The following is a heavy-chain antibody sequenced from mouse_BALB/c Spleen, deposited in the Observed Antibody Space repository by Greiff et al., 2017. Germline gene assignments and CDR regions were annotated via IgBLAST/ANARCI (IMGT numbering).Heavy chain of an antibody. CDR2: ISSGSSTI. CDR1: GFTFSSFG. V-gene: IGHV5-17*02. J-gene: IGHJ2*01. D-gene: IGHD2-4*01. CDR3: ARFYYDYDYFDY. Sequence: DVMLVESGGGLVQPGGSRKLSCAASGFTFSSFGMHWVRQAPEKGLEWVAYISSGSSTIYYADTVKGRFTISRDNPKNTLFLQMTSLRSEDTAMYYCARFYYDYDYFDYWGQGTTLTVSS.